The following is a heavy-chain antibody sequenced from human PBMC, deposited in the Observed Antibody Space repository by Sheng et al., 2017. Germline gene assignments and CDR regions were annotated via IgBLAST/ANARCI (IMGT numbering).Heavy chain of an antibody. CDR3: AEDKSVNSYYHYMDV. V-gene: IGHV1-69*10. J-gene: IGHJ6*03. Sequence: QVQLVQSGAEVRNPGSSVKVSCKTSGGTLSNHVFGWARQAPGQGLEWMGRIIPLVDPTADYAQRFQGRLTITADKSTSTAYMELSSLTSEDTAVYYCAEDKSVNSYYHYMDVWGQGTTVTVSS. D-gene: IGHD3-10*01. CDR1: GGTLSNHV. CDR2: IIPLVDPTA.